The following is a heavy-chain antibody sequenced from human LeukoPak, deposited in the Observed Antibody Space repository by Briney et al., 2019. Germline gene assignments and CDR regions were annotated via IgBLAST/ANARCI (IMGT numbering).Heavy chain of an antibody. V-gene: IGHV1-69*04. CDR2: IIPILGIA. Sequence: GASVKVSCKASGGTFSSYAISWVRQAPGQGLEWMGRIIPILGIANYAQKFQGRVTITADKSTSTAYMELSSLRSEDTAVYYCARHKPSIAVAGGDYWGQGTLVTVSS. CDR1: GGTFSSYA. J-gene: IGHJ4*02. D-gene: IGHD6-19*01. CDR3: ARHKPSIAVAGGDY.